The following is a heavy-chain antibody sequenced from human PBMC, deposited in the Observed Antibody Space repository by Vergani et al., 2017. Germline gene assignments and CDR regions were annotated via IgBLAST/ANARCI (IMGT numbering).Heavy chain of an antibody. V-gene: IGHV4-59*02. CDR1: GASVNSYY. D-gene: IGHD4/OR15-4a*01. CDR2: VSFRGDT. Sequence: QVQLQESGPGLVKPSETLSLTCAVSGASVNSYYWSWIRQPPGKGLEWMGYVSFRGDTIYDPSFKGRMTISLNTSSNQFSLYLTSVTAADTAVYYCARSRIYYGARSPDYCGQGTLITDCS. CDR3: ARSRIYYGARSPDY. J-gene: IGHJ4*02.